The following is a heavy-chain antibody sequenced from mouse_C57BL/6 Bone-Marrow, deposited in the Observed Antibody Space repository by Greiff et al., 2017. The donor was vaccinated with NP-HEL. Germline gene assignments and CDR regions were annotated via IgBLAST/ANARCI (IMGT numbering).Heavy chain of an antibody. J-gene: IGHJ4*01. CDR2: IYPRSGNT. D-gene: IGHD1-1*01. V-gene: IGHV1-81*01. Sequence: QVQLQQSGAELARPGASVKLSCKASGYTFTSYGISWVKQRTGQGLEWIGEIYPRSGNTYYNEKFKGKATLSADNSSSTAYMELRSLTSEDSAVYFCARSDYGSSYPYYYAMDYWGQGTSVTVSS. CDR1: GYTFTSYG. CDR3: ARSDYGSSYPYYYAMDY.